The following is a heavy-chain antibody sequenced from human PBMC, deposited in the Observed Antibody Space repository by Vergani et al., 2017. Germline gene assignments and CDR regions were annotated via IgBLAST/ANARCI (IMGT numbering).Heavy chain of an antibody. J-gene: IGHJ6*04. CDR3: FYDFWAGYDSGDV. D-gene: IGHD3/OR15-3a*01. V-gene: IGHV3-73*02. CDR2: IRDKAYNYAT. Sequence: EVHLVESGGGLVQPGESLKLSCATSGLTFSDSAIHWVRQTSGKGLEWIGSIRDKAYNYATVYAVSVKGRFTISRDDSKKTAYLQLNGLTTEDTAVYYCFYDFWAGYDSGDVWGKGTTVTVSS. CDR1: GLTFSDSA.